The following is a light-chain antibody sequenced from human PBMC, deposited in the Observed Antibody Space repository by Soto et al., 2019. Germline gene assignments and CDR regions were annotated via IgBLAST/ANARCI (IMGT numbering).Light chain of an antibody. J-gene: IGLJ1*01. V-gene: IGLV1-51*01. CDR3: GSWDSSLSAYV. CDR2: DDN. Sequence: QSVLAQPPSVSAAPGHKVTISCSGSSSNIGGNSVSWYQQLPWTAPKLLIYDDNKRPSGIPDRFSGSKSGTSATLGITGFQTGDEADYYCGSWDSSLSAYVFGTGTKVTVL. CDR1: SSNIGGNS.